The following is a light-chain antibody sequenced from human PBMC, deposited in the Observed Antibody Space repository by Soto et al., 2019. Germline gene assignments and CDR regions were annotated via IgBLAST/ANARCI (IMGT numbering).Light chain of an antibody. V-gene: IGKV3-11*01. CDR1: QSVSRY. CDR2: DAS. CDR3: QQRTNWPLT. Sequence: EIVLTQSPATLSLSPGERATLSCRASQSVSRYLAWYQQRPGQAPRLLIYDASNRATGVPARFSGTGSGTDFTPTITSLEPKDFAVYYCQQRTNWPLTFGGGTKVEIK. J-gene: IGKJ4*01.